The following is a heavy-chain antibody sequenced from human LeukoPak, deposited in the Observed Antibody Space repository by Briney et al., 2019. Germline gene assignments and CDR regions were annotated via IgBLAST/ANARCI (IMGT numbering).Heavy chain of an antibody. J-gene: IGHJ3*02. CDR1: GGSVSSGRYY. CDR3: ARATQDIVATDAFET. CDR2: IYYSGST. D-gene: IGHD5-12*01. V-gene: IGHV4-61*01. Sequence: SETLSLTCTVSGGSVSSGRYYGSWIRQPPGKGLEWIGYIYYSGSTNYNPSLKSRVTISVDTSKNQFSLKLSSVTAADTAVYYCARATQDIVATDAFETWAQGTMVTVSS.